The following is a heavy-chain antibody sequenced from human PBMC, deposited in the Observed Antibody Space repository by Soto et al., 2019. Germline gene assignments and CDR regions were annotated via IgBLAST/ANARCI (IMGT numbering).Heavy chain of an antibody. CDR2: IYYSGST. V-gene: IGHV4-31*03. D-gene: IGHD4-4*01. Sequence: SETLSLTCTVSGGSISSGGYYWSWIRQHPGKGLEWIGYIYYSGSTYYNPSLKSRVTISVDTSKNQFSLKLSSVTAADTAVYYCARVRSNYGEFDYWGQGTLVTVSS. J-gene: IGHJ4*02. CDR3: ARVRSNYGEFDY. CDR1: GGSISSGGYY.